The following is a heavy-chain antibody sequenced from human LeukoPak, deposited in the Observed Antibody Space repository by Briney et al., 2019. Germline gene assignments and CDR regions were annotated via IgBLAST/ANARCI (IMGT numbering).Heavy chain of an antibody. Sequence: ASETLSLTCTVSGGSISSYYWSWIRQPPGKGLEWIGYIYYSGSTNYNPSLKSRVTISVDTSKNQFSLKLSSVTAADTAVYYCARTGYCSSASCYTASRPYYYYYMDVWGKGTTVTVSS. J-gene: IGHJ6*03. CDR2: IYYSGST. CDR1: GGSISSYY. CDR3: ARTGYCSSASCYTASRPYYYYYMDV. V-gene: IGHV4-59*01. D-gene: IGHD2-2*02.